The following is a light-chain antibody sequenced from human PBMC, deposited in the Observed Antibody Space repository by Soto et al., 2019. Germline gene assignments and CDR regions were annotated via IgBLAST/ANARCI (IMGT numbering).Light chain of an antibody. CDR2: DAS. CDR1: QSISSW. V-gene: IGKV1-5*01. CDR3: QQYNSYPLT. J-gene: IGKJ4*01. Sequence: DIPMTQSPSTLSASVGDSVTITCRASQSISSWLAWFQQEPGKAPKLLIYDASNSEDWVPSRFSGTEPGTEFNLTNSNLQPEDFATYYWQQYNSYPLTSGGGTKVEFK.